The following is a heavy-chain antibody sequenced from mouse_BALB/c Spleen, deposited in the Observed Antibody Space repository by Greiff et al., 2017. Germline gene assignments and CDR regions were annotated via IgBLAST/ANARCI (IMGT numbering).Heavy chain of an antibody. J-gene: IGHJ1*01. CDR3: ARVDYYGSHWYFDV. CDR2: ISSGGST. D-gene: IGHD1-1*01. Sequence: DVKLVESGGGLVKPGGSLKLSCAASGFTFSSYAMSWVRQTPEKRLEWVASISSGGSTYYPDSVKGRFTISRDNARNILYLQMSSLRSEDTAMYYCARVDYYGSHWYFDVWGAGTTVTVSS. V-gene: IGHV5-6-5*01. CDR1: GFTFSSYA.